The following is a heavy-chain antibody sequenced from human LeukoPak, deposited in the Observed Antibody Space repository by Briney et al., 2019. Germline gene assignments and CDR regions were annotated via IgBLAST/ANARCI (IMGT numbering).Heavy chain of an antibody. V-gene: IGHV4-61*02. CDR2: IYTSGST. D-gene: IGHD1-1*01. Sequence: SQTLSLTCTVSGGSISSGSYYWRWIRQPAGKGLEWIGRIYTSGSTNYNPSLKSRVTISVDTSNNQSSLKLSSVTAADTAVYYCARDGSTQFDYWGQGTLVTVSS. CDR1: GGSISSGSYY. J-gene: IGHJ4*02. CDR3: ARDGSTQFDY.